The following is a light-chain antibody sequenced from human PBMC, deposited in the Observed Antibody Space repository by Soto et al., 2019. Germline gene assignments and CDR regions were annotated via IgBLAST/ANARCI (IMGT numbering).Light chain of an antibody. CDR3: AAWDDSLSGYV. CDR1: SSNIGDNY. J-gene: IGLJ1*01. Sequence: QSVLTQPPSASGTPGQKVTISCSGSSSNIGDNYVYWHQQLPGTAPKLLIYRNNQRRSGVPDRFSGSKYGTSASLAISGLRYEDEADYYCAAWDDSLSGYVFGPGTKLTVL. CDR2: RNN. V-gene: IGLV1-47*01.